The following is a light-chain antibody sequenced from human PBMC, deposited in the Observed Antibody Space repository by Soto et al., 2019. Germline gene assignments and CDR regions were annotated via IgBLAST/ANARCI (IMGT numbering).Light chain of an antibody. CDR3: QQYYSTPT. J-gene: IGKJ4*01. CDR2: WAS. CDR1: QSVLYSSNNKDY. Sequence: DIVMTQSPDSLAVSLGERATINCKSSQSVLYSSNNKDYLAWYQQKPGQPPNLLISWASTRESGVPDRFSGSGSGTDFTLTSSSLQAEDVAVYYFQQYYSTPTFGGGNKVEIK. V-gene: IGKV4-1*01.